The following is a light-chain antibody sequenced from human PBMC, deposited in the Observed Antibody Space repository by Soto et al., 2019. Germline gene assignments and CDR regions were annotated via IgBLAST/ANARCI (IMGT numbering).Light chain of an antibody. CDR3: QQYNNWPPFMYT. J-gene: IGKJ2*01. V-gene: IGKV3-15*01. CDR1: QTISTN. CDR2: GTS. Sequence: EILMTQSPPTLSLSPGERATLSCRASQTISTNLAWYQQKTGQAPRLLIYGTSTRATGIPVRFSGSGSGTEFTLTISSLQSEDFAVYCCQQYNNWPPFMYTFGQGTTVEIK.